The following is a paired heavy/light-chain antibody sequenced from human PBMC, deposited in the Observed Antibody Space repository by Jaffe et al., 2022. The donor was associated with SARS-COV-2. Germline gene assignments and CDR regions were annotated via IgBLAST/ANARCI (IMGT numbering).Heavy chain of an antibody. V-gene: IGHV3-21*01. CDR1: GFTFSSYS. CDR3: ARTYCSSTSCAVNWFDP. J-gene: IGHJ5*02. CDR2: ISSSSSYI. D-gene: IGHD2-2*01. Sequence: EVQLVESGGGLVKPGGSLRLSCAASGFTFSSYSMNWVRQAPGKGLEWVSSISSSSSYIYYADSVKGRFTISRDNAKNSLYLQMNSLRAEDTAVYYCARTYCSSTSCAVNWFDPWGQGTLVTVSS.
Light chain of an antibody. J-gene: IGLJ1*01. V-gene: IGLV1-44*01. Sequence: QSVLTQPPSASGTPGQRVTISCSGSSSNIGSNTVNWYQQLPGTAPKLLIYSNNQRPSGVPDRFSGSKSGTSASLAISGLQSEDEADYYCAAWDDSLNGLYVFGTGTKVTVL. CDR3: AAWDDSLNGLYV. CDR2: SNN. CDR1: SSNIGSNT.